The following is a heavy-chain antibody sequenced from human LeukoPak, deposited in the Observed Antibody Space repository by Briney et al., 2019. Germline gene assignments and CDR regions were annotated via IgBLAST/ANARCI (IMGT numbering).Heavy chain of an antibody. D-gene: IGHD2-15*01. CDR2: IYTSGST. J-gene: IGHJ5*02. Sequence: PSETLSLTCTVSGGSISSYYWSWIRQPAGKGLEWIGRIYTSGSTNYNPSLKSRVTMSVDTSKNQFSLKLSSVTAADTAVYYCARDIVAMMGTYGWFDPWGQGTLVTVSS. CDR3: ARDIVAMMGTYGWFDP. V-gene: IGHV4-4*07. CDR1: GGSISSYY.